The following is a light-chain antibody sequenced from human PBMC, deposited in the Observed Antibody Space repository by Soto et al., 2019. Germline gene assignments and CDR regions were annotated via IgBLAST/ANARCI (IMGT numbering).Light chain of an antibody. Sequence: QSALTQPRSVSGSPGQAVTISCTGTSSDVGGYNYVSWYQQHPGKAPKVMIYDVNKRPSGVPDRFSGSKSGNTASLTISGLQAEDEADYYCCSYAGTYYVFGTGTKVTV. CDR1: SSDVGGYNY. CDR2: DVN. J-gene: IGLJ1*01. V-gene: IGLV2-11*01. CDR3: CSYAGTYYV.